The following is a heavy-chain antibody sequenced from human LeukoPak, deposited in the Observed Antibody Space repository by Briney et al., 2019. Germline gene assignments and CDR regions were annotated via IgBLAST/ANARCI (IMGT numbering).Heavy chain of an antibody. V-gene: IGHV3-30*02. D-gene: IGHD2-2*01. CDR3: ARTIVVVPAAKAGGDY. Sequence: GGSLRLSCAASGFTFSSYGMHWVRQAPGKGLEWVAFIRYDGSSKYYADSVKGRFTISRDNSKNTLYPQMNSLRAEDTAVYYCARTIVVVPAAKAGGDYWGQGTLVTVSS. J-gene: IGHJ4*02. CDR2: IRYDGSSK. CDR1: GFTFSSYG.